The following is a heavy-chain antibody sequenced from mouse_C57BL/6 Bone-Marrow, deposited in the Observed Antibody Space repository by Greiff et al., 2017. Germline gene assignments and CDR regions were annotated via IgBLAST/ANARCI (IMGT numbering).Heavy chain of an antibody. CDR2: IDPENGDT. Sequence: EVQRVESGAELVRPGASVKLSCTASGFNIKDDYMHWVKQRPEQGLEWIGWIDPENGDTEYASKFQGKATITADTSSNTAYLQLSSLTSEDTAVYYCTRYDGYYEGWFAYWGRGTLVTVSA. CDR1: GFNIKDDY. D-gene: IGHD2-3*01. V-gene: IGHV14-4*01. CDR3: TRYDGYYEGWFAY. J-gene: IGHJ3*01.